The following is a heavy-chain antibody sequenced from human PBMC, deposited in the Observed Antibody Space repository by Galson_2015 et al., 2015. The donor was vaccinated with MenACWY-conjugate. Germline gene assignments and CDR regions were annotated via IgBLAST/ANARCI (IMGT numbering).Heavy chain of an antibody. D-gene: IGHD3-10*01. V-gene: IGHV4-59*01. J-gene: IGHJ4*02. Sequence: ETLSLTCTVSGGPISSYYWSWIRLPPGTGLEWIGYIYYSGSTNYNPSLKSRVTISVDTSKNQFSLKLSSVTAADTAVYYCAKGDYGLDYFDYWGQGTLVTVSS. CDR2: IYYSGST. CDR1: GGPISSYY. CDR3: AKGDYGLDYFDY.